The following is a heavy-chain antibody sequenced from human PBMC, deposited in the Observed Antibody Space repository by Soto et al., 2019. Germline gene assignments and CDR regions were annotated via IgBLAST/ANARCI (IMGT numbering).Heavy chain of an antibody. V-gene: IGHV3-11*05. Sequence: QVQLAESGGGLVKPGASLRLSCAASGFTFSDYYMSWIRQAPGKGLEWLSYISRSSSYTDSADSVKGRFTISRDNAKNSLYLQKHSLRAEDTAVYYCARETSGNGAFDIWGQGTMVTVS. J-gene: IGHJ3*02. CDR2: ISRSSSYT. CDR1: GFTFSDYY. CDR3: ARETSGNGAFDI. D-gene: IGHD3-3*01.